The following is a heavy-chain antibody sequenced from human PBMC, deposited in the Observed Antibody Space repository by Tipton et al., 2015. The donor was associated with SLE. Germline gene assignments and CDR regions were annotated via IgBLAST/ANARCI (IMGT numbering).Heavy chain of an antibody. D-gene: IGHD1-26*01. CDR1: GGSFSGYY. CDR2: IYDSGTT. V-gene: IGHV4-59*01. J-gene: IGHJ4*02. CDR3: ARDRLGDPFDS. Sequence: TLSLTCTVSGGSFSGYYWNWIRQPPGKGLEWIGYIYDSGTTNFNPSLKSRVIISEDTSKNQFSLKLSSVTAADTTVYYCARDRLGDPFDSWGQGTLVTVSS.